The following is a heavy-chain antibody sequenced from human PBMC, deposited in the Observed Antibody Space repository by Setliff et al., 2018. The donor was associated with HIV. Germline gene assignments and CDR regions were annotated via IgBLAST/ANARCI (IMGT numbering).Heavy chain of an antibody. V-gene: IGHV3-30-3*01. J-gene: IGHJ4*02. CDR2: ISYDGGKK. D-gene: IGHD3-10*01. Sequence: GGSLRLSCAASGFTFSGYAMHWVRQAPGKGLKWVALISYDGGKKSYADSVKGRFSVSRDNSQNTVYLQMNTLRDEDTAVYYCVKDRELARWLQPSPGDYWGQGTLVTV. CDR3: VKDRELARWLQPSPGDY. CDR1: GFTFSGYA.